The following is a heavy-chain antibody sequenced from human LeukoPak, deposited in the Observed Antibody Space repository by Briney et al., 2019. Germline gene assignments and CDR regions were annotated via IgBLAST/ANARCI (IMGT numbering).Heavy chain of an antibody. V-gene: IGHV4-59*01. CDR1: GGSISNYY. D-gene: IGHD1-26*01. Sequence: SETLSLSCTVTGGSISNYYWSWIRQPPGKGLEWIGYIYTSGSTNCSPSLKSRVTMSVDTSKNRFSLKLSSVTAADTAVYYCARGGWELELDYWGQGILVTVSS. CDR3: ARGGWELELDY. J-gene: IGHJ4*02. CDR2: IYTSGST.